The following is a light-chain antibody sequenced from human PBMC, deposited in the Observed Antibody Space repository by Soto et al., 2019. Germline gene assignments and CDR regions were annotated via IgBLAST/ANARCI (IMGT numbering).Light chain of an antibody. CDR2: GAS. CDR1: QSVNSN. V-gene: IGKV3-15*01. Sequence: EIVMTQSPATLSVSPGESATLSCRASQSVNSNLAWYQQRPGQAPRLLIFGASTRATGVPARFSGSGSGTEFTLTISSLQSEDVAAYYCQQYTNWPLTFAGGTKVESK. J-gene: IGKJ4*01. CDR3: QQYTNWPLT.